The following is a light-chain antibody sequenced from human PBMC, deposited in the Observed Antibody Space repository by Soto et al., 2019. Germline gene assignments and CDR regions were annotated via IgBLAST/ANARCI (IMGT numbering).Light chain of an antibody. J-gene: IGKJ1*01. CDR1: QSVSMY. V-gene: IGKV3-20*01. Sequence: EIVLKQSADTLSLSPGERATLSCRASQSVSMYLAWYQQKPGQAPRLLIYDASNRATGIPDRFSGSGSGTDFTLTISRLDPEDFAVYYCQQYGSSPSFGQGTKVDIK. CDR3: QQYGSSPS. CDR2: DAS.